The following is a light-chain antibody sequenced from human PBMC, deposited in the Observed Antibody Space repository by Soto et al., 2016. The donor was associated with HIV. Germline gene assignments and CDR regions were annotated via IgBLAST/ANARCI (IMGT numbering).Light chain of an antibody. J-gene: IGKJ4*01. CDR3: QQYYSTLALT. CDR1: QALRNS. Sequence: DIQMTQSPSSLSASVGDRVTITCRASQALRNSLAWYQQKPGKAPKLLLYLASRLQSGVPSRFSGSGSGTDYNLTISSLQPEDFATYYCQQYYSTLALTFGGGTTVEIK. CDR2: LAS. V-gene: IGKV1-NL1*01.